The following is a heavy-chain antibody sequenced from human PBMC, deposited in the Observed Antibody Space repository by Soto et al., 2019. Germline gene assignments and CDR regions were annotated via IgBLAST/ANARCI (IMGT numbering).Heavy chain of an antibody. V-gene: IGHV4-30-4*08. CDR1: GGSIRISDYY. Sequence: SETLSLTCTVSGGSIRISDYYWSWIRQTPGKGLEWIGYVYYSESAYFNPSLQTRVTFPIDTSKDQFSLTLNSVTAADTAVYYCERTTGRHLDFWGQGILVTVSS. CDR2: VYYSESA. D-gene: IGHD4-4*01. J-gene: IGHJ4*02. CDR3: ERTTGRHLDF.